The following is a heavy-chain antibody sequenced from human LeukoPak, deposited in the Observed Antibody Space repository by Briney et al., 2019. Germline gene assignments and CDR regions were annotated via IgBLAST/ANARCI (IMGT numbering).Heavy chain of an antibody. CDR1: GDSVSSNSAA. J-gene: IGHJ4*02. CDR3: ARGHGGYVDS. Sequence: SQTLSLTCAISGDSVSSNSAAWNCIRQSPSRGLEWLGRTYYRSKWYNGYSVSVKSRININPDTSKNQFSLQLNSVTPEDTAVYYCARGHGGYVDSWGQGTLVTVSS. V-gene: IGHV6-1*01. CDR2: TYYRSKWYN. D-gene: IGHD5-12*01.